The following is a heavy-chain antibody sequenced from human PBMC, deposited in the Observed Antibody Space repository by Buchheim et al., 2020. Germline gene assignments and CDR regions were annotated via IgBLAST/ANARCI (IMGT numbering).Heavy chain of an antibody. CDR1: GFTFDNYW. J-gene: IGHJ4*02. V-gene: IGHV3-7*01. Sequence: EVQLVESGGGLVQPGGSLRLSCAASGFTFDNYWMTWVRQAPGKGLEWVATIKQDGSDKYYVDSVRGRFTISRDNSKNTLYLQMNSLRAEDTAVYYCAKDLRVGAIDYWGQGTL. CDR2: IKQDGSDK. CDR3: AKDLRVGAIDY. D-gene: IGHD1-26*01.